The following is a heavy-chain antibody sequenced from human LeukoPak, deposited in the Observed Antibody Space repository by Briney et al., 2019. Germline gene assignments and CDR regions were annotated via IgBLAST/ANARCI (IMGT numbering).Heavy chain of an antibody. D-gene: IGHD5-12*01. J-gene: IGHJ4*02. CDR2: ISGSGGST. CDR1: GFTFSSYA. V-gene: IGHV3-23*01. CDR3: AKDLAVVAIPKGEIDY. Sequence: GGSLRLSCAASGFTFSSYAMSWVRQAPGKGLEWVSAISGSGGSTYYADSVKGRFTISRDNSKNMLYLQMNSLRAEDTAVYYCAKDLAVVAIPKGEIDYWGQGTLVTVSS.